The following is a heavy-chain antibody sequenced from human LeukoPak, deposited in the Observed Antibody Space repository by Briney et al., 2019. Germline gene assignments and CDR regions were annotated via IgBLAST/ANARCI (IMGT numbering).Heavy chain of an antibody. D-gene: IGHD1-26*01. CDR2: IYPGDSDT. J-gene: IGHJ6*03. V-gene: IGHV5-51*01. CDR3: ATHRGSSRLGYYYYMDV. CDR1: GYSFTSYW. Sequence: GESLKISCKGSGYSFTSYWIGWVRQMPGKGLEWMGIIYPGDSDTRYSPSFQGQVTISADKSISTAYLQWSSLKASDTAMYYCATHRGSSRLGYYYYMDVWGKGTTVTVSS.